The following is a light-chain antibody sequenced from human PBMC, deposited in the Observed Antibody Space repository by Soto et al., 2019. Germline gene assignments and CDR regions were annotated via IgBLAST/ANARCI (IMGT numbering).Light chain of an antibody. J-gene: IGKJ2*01. CDR3: QQYESTPPT. Sequence: DIVMTQSPDSLAVSLGERATINCKSSQSVLYSSNNKNYLAWYQQRPGQPPKLLIYWASTRESGVPDRFSGSASGTDFTLTITSLQAEDVAVYYCQQYESTPPTFGQGTKLDI. V-gene: IGKV4-1*01. CDR2: WAS. CDR1: QSVLYSSNNKNY.